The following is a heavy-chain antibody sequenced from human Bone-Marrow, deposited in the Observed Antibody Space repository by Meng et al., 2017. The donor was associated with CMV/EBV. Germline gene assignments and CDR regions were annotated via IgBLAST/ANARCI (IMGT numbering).Heavy chain of an antibody. V-gene: IGHV4-34*01. CDR1: GGSFSGYY. J-gene: IGHJ6*02. D-gene: IGHD4/OR15-4a*01. CDR3: TLGLWWHGMDV. CDR2: INHSGST. Sequence: SETLSLTCGVYGGSFSGYYWSWIRQPPGKGLEWIGDINHSGSTNYNPSLKSRVTISVDTSKNQFSLKLSSVTAADTAVYYCTLGLWWHGMDVWGQGTTVTVSS.